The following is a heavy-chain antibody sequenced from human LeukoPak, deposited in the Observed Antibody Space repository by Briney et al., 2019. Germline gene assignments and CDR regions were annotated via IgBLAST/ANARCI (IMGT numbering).Heavy chain of an antibody. J-gene: IGHJ4*02. Sequence: GGSLRLSCVASGFTFSNNAMSWVRQAPGKGLEWVSAVSGGGDSTYYTDSVKGRSTISRDNSKNTLYLQMNSLRAEDTAVYYCAKDLGTTNLWRAFDDWGRATLLTVSS. CDR3: AKDLGTTNLWRAFDD. CDR2: VSGGGDST. D-gene: IGHD3-3*01. CDR1: GFTFSNNA. V-gene: IGHV3-23*01.